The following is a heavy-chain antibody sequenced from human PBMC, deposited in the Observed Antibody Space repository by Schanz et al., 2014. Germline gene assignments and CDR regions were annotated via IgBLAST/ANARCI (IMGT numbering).Heavy chain of an antibody. Sequence: QVQLVQSGAEVKKPGASVKVSCKSSGYTFTDYHIHWVRQAPGQGLEWMGRIYLSDGSTRYAQKFQGRVTMTRDTSTSTVYMELSSLRSEDTAVYYCASALTTWGGMDVWGQGTTVTVSS. V-gene: IGHV1-46*01. CDR3: ASALTTWGGMDV. J-gene: IGHJ6*02. D-gene: IGHD4-4*01. CDR1: GYTFTDYH. CDR2: IYLSDGST.